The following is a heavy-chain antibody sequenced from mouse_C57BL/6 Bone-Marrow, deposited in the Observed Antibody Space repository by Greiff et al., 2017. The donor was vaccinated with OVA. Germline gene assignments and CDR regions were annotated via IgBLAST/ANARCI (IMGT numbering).Heavy chain of an antibody. CDR3: TTFITTVVATSYYFDY. CDR2: IDPENGDT. V-gene: IGHV14-4*01. J-gene: IGHJ2*01. Sequence: EVQLQQSGAELVRPGASVKLSCTASGFNIKDDYMHWVKQRPEQGLEWIGWIDPENGDTEYASKFQGKATITADTSSNTAYLQLSSLTSEDTAVYYCTTFITTVVATSYYFDYWGQGTTLTVSS. CDR1: GFNIKDDY. D-gene: IGHD1-1*01.